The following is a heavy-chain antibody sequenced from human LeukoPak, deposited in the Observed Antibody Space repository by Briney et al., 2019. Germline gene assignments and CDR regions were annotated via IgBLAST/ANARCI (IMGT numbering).Heavy chain of an antibody. Sequence: GGSLRLSCAASGFTFSSYAMSWVRQAPGKGLEWVSAISGSGGSTYYADSVKGRFTISRDNSKNTLYLQMNSLRAEDTAVYYCAKDLREVWFASHFDYWGQGTLVTVSS. V-gene: IGHV3-23*01. CDR2: ISGSGGST. CDR1: GFTFSSYA. J-gene: IGHJ4*02. D-gene: IGHD3-10*01. CDR3: AKDLREVWFASHFDY.